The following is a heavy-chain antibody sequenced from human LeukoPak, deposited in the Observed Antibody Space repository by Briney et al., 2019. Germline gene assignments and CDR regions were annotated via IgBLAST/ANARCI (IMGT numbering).Heavy chain of an antibody. J-gene: IGHJ4*02. Sequence: GASVKVSCKASGYTFTSYYIHWVRQAPGQGLEWMGIINPSDGSTNYAQKFQGRVTMTRDTSTSTVYMELRSLRPDDTAVYYCARESHVTREDYWGRGTLVTVSS. CDR1: GYTFTSYY. D-gene: IGHD3-10*01. V-gene: IGHV1-46*01. CDR2: INPSDGST. CDR3: ARESHVTREDY.